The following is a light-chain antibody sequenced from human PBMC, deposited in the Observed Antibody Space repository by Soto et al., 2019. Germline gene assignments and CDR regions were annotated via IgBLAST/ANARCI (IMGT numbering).Light chain of an antibody. CDR3: QQYVSSPWA. V-gene: IGKV3-20*01. CDR2: GAS. Sequence: EIVLTQSPGTLSLYPGESATLSCRASQSVSSNYLAWYQQKPGQAPRLLIYGASTRATGIPARFSGSGSGTDFTLTISRLEPEDFAVYYCQQYVSSPWAFGQGTKVE. J-gene: IGKJ1*01. CDR1: QSVSSNY.